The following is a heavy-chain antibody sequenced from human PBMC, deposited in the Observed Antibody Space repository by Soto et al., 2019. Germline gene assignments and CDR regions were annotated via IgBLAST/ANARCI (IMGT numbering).Heavy chain of an antibody. Sequence: SETLSLTCTVSGGSISSYYWGWIRQPPGKGLEWIGYIYYSGSTNYNPSLRSRVTISVDTSKNQFSLRLSSVTAADTAVYYCGRGHNNGYSTFYSWGQGTLVTVSS. CDR2: IYYSGST. V-gene: IGHV4-59*01. CDR1: GGSISSYY. D-gene: IGHD5-18*01. J-gene: IGHJ4*02. CDR3: GRGHNNGYSTFYS.